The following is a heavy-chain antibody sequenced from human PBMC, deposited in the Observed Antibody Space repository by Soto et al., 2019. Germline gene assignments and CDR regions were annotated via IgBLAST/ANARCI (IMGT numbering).Heavy chain of an antibody. Sequence: VKVSCKASGGTFSSYAISWGRQAPGQGLEWMGGIIPIFGTANYAQKFQGRVTITADKSTSTAYMELSSLRSEDTAVYYCARAAATIFGVVIGSNWYFDLWGRGTLVTASS. CDR2: IIPIFGTA. J-gene: IGHJ2*01. V-gene: IGHV1-69*06. CDR3: ARAAATIFGVVIGSNWYFDL. CDR1: GGTFSSYA. D-gene: IGHD3-3*01.